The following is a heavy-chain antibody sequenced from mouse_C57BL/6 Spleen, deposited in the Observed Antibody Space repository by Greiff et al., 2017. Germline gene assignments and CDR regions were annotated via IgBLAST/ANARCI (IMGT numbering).Heavy chain of an antibody. Sequence: QVQLKQSGAELARPGASVKLSCKASGYTFTSYGISWVKQRPGQGLEWIGEIYPRSGNTYYNEKFKGKATLTADKSSSTAYMELRSLTSEDSAVYCCIYYYGSSTWYFDVWGTGTTVTVSS. V-gene: IGHV1-81*01. J-gene: IGHJ1*03. CDR2: IYPRSGNT. D-gene: IGHD1-1*01. CDR1: GYTFTSYG. CDR3: IYYYGSSTWYFDV.